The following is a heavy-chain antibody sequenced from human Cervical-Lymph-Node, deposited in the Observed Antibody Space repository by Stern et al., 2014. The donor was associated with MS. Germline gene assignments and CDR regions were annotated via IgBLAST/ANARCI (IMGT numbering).Heavy chain of an antibody. V-gene: IGHV4-39*01. CDR2: IYYSGST. D-gene: IGHD3-22*01. Sequence: QVQLQESGPGLVKPSETLSLTCTVSGGSISSSSYYWGWIRQPPGKGLEWIGGIYYSGSTYYNPSLKSRVTISVDTSKNQFSLQLSSGTAADTAVYYCASVTYYYDSSGYFFDYWGQGTLVTVSS. CDR1: GGSISSSSYY. J-gene: IGHJ4*02. CDR3: ASVTYYYDSSGYFFDY.